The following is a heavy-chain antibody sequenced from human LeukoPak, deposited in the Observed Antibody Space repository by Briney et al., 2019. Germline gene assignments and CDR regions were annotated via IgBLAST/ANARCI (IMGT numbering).Heavy chain of an antibody. CDR1: GFSFSSYE. CDR2: ISSSGSTI. CDR3: ARDPEIAVAEGDFDY. J-gene: IGHJ4*02. D-gene: IGHD6-19*01. Sequence: GGSLRLSCAASGFSFSSYEMNWVRQAPGKGLEWVSYISSSGSTIYYADSVKGRFTISRDNAKNSLYLQMNSLGVEDTAVYYCARDPEIAVAEGDFDYWGQGTLVTVSS. V-gene: IGHV3-48*03.